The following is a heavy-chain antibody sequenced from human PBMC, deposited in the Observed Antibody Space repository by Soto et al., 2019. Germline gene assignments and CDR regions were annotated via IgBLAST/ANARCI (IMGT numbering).Heavy chain of an antibody. V-gene: IGHV1-3*01. D-gene: IGHD3-3*01. CDR2: INAGNGNT. CDR1: GYTFTSYA. J-gene: IGHJ5*02. Sequence: ASVKVSCKASGYTFTSYAMHWVRQAPGQRLEWMGWINAGNGNTKYSQRFQGRVTITRDTSASTAYMELSSLRSEDTAVYYCARAGDFWSGWFDPWGQGTLVTVSS. CDR3: ARAGDFWSGWFDP.